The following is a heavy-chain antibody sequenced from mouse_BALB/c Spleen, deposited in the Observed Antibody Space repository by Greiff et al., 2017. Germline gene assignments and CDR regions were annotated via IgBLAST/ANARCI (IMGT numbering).Heavy chain of an antibody. J-gene: IGHJ4*01. V-gene: IGHV5-6-3*01. D-gene: IGHD2-3*01. CDR3: ARDDGYYYYAMDD. Sequence: VQLKESGGGLVQPGGSLKLSCAASGFTFSSYGMSWVRQTPDKRLELVATINTNGGSTYYPDSVKGRFTLSRDNAKNTLYLQMSSLKSEDTAMYYCARDDGYYYYAMDDWGQGTSVTVSS. CDR2: INTNGGST. CDR1: GFTFSSYG.